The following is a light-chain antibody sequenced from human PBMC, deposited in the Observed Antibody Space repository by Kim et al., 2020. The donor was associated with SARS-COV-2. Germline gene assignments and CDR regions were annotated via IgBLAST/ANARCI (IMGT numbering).Light chain of an antibody. Sequence: QSALTQPASVSGSPAQSVTISCTGTSSDVGAYNFVSWYQQHPGNAPKLMIYGVNKRPSGVSDRFSGSKFDNTASLTISGLRAEDEGDYYCTSFTRSNDWVFGGGTRLTVL. CDR1: SSDVGAYNF. CDR2: GVN. CDR3: TSFTRSNDWV. V-gene: IGLV2-14*03. J-gene: IGLJ3*02.